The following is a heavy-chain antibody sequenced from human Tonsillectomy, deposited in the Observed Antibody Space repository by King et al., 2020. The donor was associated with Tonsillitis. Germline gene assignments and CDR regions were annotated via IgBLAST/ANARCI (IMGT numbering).Heavy chain of an antibody. D-gene: IGHD3-22*01. V-gene: IGHV4-39*07. Sequence: QLQESGPGLVKPSENLSLTCTVSGGSISSSNYYWGWIRQPPGKGLEWMGSIYYSGFTYYNPSLRSRLTISVDTSKNQFSLRLSSVTAADTAVYYCARHYYSNGHFLKTFDYWGQGTLVTVSS. J-gene: IGHJ4*02. CDR2: IYYSGFT. CDR3: ARHYYSNGHFLKTFDY. CDR1: GGSISSSNYY.